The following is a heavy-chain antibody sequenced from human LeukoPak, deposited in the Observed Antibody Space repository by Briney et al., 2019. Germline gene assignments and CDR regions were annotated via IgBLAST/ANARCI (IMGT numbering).Heavy chain of an antibody. Sequence: GGSLRLSCAASGFTFSSYSRNWVRQAPGKGLEWVSYISSSSSTIYYADSVKGRFTISRDNAKNSLYLQMNSLRAEDTAVYYCATPVDTAMVPFDYWGQGTLVTVSS. CDR3: ATPVDTAMVPFDY. V-gene: IGHV3-48*04. CDR2: ISSSSSTI. D-gene: IGHD5-18*01. CDR1: GFTFSSYS. J-gene: IGHJ4*02.